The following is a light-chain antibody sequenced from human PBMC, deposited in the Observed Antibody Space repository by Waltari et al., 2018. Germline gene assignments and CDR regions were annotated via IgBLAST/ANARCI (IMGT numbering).Light chain of an antibody. V-gene: IGLV2-23*01. Sequence: QSALTQPASVSGSPGQSITIPGTGPSSDVGSYNLPSWYQQHPGKAPKLMIYEVSKRPSGVSNRFSGSKSGNTASLTISGLQAEDEADYYCCSYAGSSTLLFGTGTKVTVL. J-gene: IGLJ1*01. CDR2: EVS. CDR1: SSDVGSYNL. CDR3: CSYAGSSTLL.